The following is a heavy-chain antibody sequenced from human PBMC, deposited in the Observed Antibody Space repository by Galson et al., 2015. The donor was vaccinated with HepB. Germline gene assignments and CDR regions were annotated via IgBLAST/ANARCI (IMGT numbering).Heavy chain of an antibody. CDR1: GFTFSSYG. CDR3: AREKDYVTGIVGATPVWDY. Sequence: SLRLSCAASGFTFSSYGMHWVRQAPGKGLEWVAVIWYDGSNKYYADSVKGRFTISRDNSKNTLYLQMNSLRAEDTAVYYCAREKDYVTGIVGATPVWDYWGQGTLVTVSS. V-gene: IGHV3-33*01. CDR2: IWYDGSNK. J-gene: IGHJ4*02. D-gene: IGHD1-26*01.